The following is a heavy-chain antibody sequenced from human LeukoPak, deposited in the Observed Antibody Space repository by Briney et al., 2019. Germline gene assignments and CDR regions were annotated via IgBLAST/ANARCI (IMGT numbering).Heavy chain of an antibody. D-gene: IGHD2-15*01. CDR3: ARDRTSTVGGYCSGGSRPIPLYYYYGMDV. CDR1: GFTFSSYW. J-gene: IGHJ6*02. V-gene: IGHV3-74*01. CDR2: INSDGCST. Sequence: GGSLRLSCAASGFTFSSYWMHWVRHAPGKGLVWVSRINSDGCSTSYADSVKGRFTISRDNAKNTLYLQMNSLRAEDTAVYYCARDRTSTVGGYCSGGSRPIPLYYYYGMDVWGQGTTVTVSS.